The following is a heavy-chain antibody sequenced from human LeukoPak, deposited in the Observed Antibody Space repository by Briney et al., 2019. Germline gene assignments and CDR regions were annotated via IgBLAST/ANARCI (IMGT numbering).Heavy chain of an antibody. Sequence: GGSLRLSCAASGFTFSSYPMNWVRQAPGKGLEWVSYISSSSSTIYYADSVKGRFTISRDNAKNSLYLQMNSLRAEDTAVYYCAREAYDSSGYYRESDYWGQGTLVTVSS. J-gene: IGHJ4*02. CDR2: ISSSSSTI. CDR1: GFTFSSYP. CDR3: AREAYDSSGYYRESDY. D-gene: IGHD3-22*01. V-gene: IGHV3-48*01.